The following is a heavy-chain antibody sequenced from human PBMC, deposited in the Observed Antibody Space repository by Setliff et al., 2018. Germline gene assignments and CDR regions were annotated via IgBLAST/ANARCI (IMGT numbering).Heavy chain of an antibody. V-gene: IGHV3-53*01. Sequence: PGGSLRLSCAAPGFTVSTSYMSWVRQAPGKGLEWVSTIYSGGSIFYADSVKGRFTISRDNSKNTLYLQMNSLRAEDTAVYYCAKVRSSAWSIVYYYMDVWGKGTTVTVSS. J-gene: IGHJ6*03. CDR2: IYSGGSI. CDR1: GFTVSTSY. CDR3: AKVRSSAWSIVYYYMDV. D-gene: IGHD6-13*01.